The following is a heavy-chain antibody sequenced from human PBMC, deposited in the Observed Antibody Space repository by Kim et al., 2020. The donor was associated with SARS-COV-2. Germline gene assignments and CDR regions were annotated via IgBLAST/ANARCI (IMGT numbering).Heavy chain of an antibody. CDR3: TKGWGDY. J-gene: IGHJ4*02. D-gene: IGHD3-16*01. V-gene: IGHV3-49*02. Sequence: YGGKTEYDPSGQGRVIISRDDSKSIAYLQLNSLKTEDTAVYYCTKGWGDYWGQGTLVTVSS. CDR2: YGGKT.